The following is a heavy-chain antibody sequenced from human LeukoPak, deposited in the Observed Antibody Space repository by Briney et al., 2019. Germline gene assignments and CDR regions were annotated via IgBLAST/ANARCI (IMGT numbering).Heavy chain of an antibody. CDR2: IHYSGGT. J-gene: IGHJ4*02. CDR3: VKVGTGTVDF. CDR1: GASISGYY. Sequence: PSETLSLTCTVSGASISGYYWGWIRQSPGKGLEWIGYIHYSGGTNYDPSLKSRVSISVDTSKNQFSLKLTSLTAADTAVYYCVKVGTGTVDFWGQGTLVSISS. V-gene: IGHV4-59*01. D-gene: IGHD1/OR15-1a*01.